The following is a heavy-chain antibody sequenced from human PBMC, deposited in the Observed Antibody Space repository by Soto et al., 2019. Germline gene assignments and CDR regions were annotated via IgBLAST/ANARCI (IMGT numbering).Heavy chain of an antibody. D-gene: IGHD6-19*01. J-gene: IGHJ4*02. CDR1: GGSISSSSYY. V-gene: IGHV4-39*01. CDR3: ERHAVHRSGCNDY. Sequence: QLQLQESGPGLVKPSETLSLTCTVSGGSISSSSYYWGWIRQPPGKGLEWIGSIYYSGRTYYNQSLKSRVTISVDTSKNQCSLTRSSVTDADTAVYYCERHAVHRSGCNDYWGQGTRGTVSS. CDR2: IYYSGRT.